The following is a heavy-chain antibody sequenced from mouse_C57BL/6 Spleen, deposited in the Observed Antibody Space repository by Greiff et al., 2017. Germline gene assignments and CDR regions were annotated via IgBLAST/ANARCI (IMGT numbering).Heavy chain of an antibody. CDR1: GYTFTDYY. Sequence: VQLQQSGPELVKPGASVKISCKASGYTFTDYYMNWVKQSHGKSLEWIGDINPNNGGTSYNQKFKGKATVTVDKSSSTAYMERRSLTSEDSAVYYCAKAYYSLDYWGQGTTLTVSS. D-gene: IGHD2-12*01. CDR3: AKAYYSLDY. V-gene: IGHV1-26*01. J-gene: IGHJ2*01. CDR2: INPNNGGT.